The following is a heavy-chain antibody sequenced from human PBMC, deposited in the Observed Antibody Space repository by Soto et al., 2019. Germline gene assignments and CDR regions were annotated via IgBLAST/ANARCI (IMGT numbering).Heavy chain of an antibody. Sequence: QVQLVESGGGVVQPGNSLRLSCAASGFIFSNHFMRWVRQAPGKGLEWLAGIWYDGNTEFYAESLKGRLTISRDTSKNTLYLEMSSLRAEDTAMYYCAKESDTFDVWGQGTMVIVS. V-gene: IGHV3-33*06. J-gene: IGHJ3*01. CDR2: IWYDGNTE. CDR1: GFIFSNHF. CDR3: AKESDTFDV.